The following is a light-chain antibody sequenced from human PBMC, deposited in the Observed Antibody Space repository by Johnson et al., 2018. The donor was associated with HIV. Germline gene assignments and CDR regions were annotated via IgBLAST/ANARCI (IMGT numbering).Light chain of an antibody. CDR1: SSTIGNNY. V-gene: IGLV1-51*02. CDR2: KNN. J-gene: IGLJ1*01. Sequence: SVLTQPPSVSAAPGQKVTISCSGSSSTIGNNYISWYQVLPGTPPKLLIYKNNERPSGIPERFSGSKSGTSATLGITGLQTGDEADYYCGTWDTSLSAGGVFGTGTKVTVL. CDR3: GTWDTSLSAGGV.